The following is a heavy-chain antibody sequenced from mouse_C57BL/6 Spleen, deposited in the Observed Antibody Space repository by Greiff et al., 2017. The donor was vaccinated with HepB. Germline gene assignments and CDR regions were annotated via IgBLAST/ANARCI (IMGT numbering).Heavy chain of an antibody. D-gene: IGHD1-1*01. V-gene: IGHV1-69*01. Sequence: VQLQQPGAELVMPGASVKLSCKASGYTFTSYWMHWVKQRPGQGLEWIGEIDPSDSYTNYNQKFKGKSTLTVDKSSSTAYMQLSSLTSEDSAVYYCARRTTDLDYWGQGTTLTVSS. CDR3: ARRTTDLDY. CDR1: GYTFTSYW. J-gene: IGHJ2*01. CDR2: IDPSDSYT.